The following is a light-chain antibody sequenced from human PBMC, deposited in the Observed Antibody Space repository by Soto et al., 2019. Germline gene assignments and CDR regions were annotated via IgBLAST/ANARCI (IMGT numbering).Light chain of an antibody. CDR1: SRDVGAYDY. V-gene: IGLV2-11*01. Sequence: QSALTQPRSVSGSPGQSVTISCTGASRDVGAYDYVSWYQHHPGKAPKVTIYDVSKRPSGVPDRFSGSKSGNTASLTISGLQADDEADYYCSSFVGPYTYVFGTGTKLTVL. CDR3: SSFVGPYTYV. CDR2: DVS. J-gene: IGLJ1*01.